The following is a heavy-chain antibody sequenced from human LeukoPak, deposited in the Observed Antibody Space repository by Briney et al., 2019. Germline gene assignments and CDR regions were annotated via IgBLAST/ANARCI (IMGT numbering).Heavy chain of an antibody. CDR3: AKAPGYDFWSGYREYYFDY. V-gene: IGHV3-23*01. CDR1: GFTFSSYA. D-gene: IGHD3-3*01. J-gene: IGHJ4*02. CDR2: ISGSGGST. Sequence: GGSLRLSCAASGFTFSSYAMSWVRQAPGKGLEWVSAISGSGGSTYYADSVKGRFTISRDNSKNTLHLQMNSLRAEVTAVYYCAKAPGYDFWSGYREYYFDYWGQGTLVTVSS.